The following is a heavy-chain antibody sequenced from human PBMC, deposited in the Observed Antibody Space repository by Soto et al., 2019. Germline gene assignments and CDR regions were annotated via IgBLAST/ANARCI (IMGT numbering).Heavy chain of an antibody. D-gene: IGHD4-17*01. CDR1: GFMFSNYW. Sequence: EVQLVESGGGLVQPGGSLRLSCAASGFMFSNYWMSWVRQAQGKGLEWVAIIKQAGSDKYYVDSVKGRFTISRDNAKNSLYLQMSSLRIEDAAVYYCARNRDYAFDYWGRGTLVNVSS. J-gene: IGHJ4*01. V-gene: IGHV3-7*01. CDR3: ARNRDYAFDY. CDR2: IKQAGSDK.